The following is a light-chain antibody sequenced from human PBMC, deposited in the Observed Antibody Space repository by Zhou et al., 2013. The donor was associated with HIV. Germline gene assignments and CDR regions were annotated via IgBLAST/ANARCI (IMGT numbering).Light chain of an antibody. V-gene: IGKV1-5*03. J-gene: IGKJ1*01. Sequence: DIQMTQSPSTLSASVGDRVTITCRASQSIGRWLAWYQQKPGNVPKLLIYKASKLESGVPSRFSGSGSGTEFTLTISSLQPEDFATYYCQQSYTTPTWTFGQGTKVEMK. CDR1: QSIGRW. CDR3: QQSYTTPTWT. CDR2: KAS.